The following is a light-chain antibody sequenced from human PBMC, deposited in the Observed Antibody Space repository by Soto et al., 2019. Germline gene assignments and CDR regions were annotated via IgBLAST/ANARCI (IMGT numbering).Light chain of an antibody. CDR2: AVT. V-gene: IGLV2-14*02. Sequence: QSVLTQPASVSGSPGQSITISCTGSRSDVGGYNLVSWYQQHPGKAPKLMIYAVTRRPSGVSNRFSGSKSGDTASLTISGLQAEDEADYYCSSKRDSSTLFVFGTGTKVTVL. J-gene: IGLJ1*01. CDR3: SSKRDSSTLFV. CDR1: RSDVGGYNL.